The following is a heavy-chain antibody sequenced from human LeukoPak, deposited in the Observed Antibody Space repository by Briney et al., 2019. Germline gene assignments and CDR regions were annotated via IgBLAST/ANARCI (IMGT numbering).Heavy chain of an antibody. J-gene: IGHJ6*03. Sequence: ASVKVSCKASGYSFTEHYIYWVRQAPGQGLEWVGRINCNSGDANSAQKFQGRVTMTRDTSVSTAYMDLSSVTSDDSAVYFCARSAGHCSNGICFTDYYMDVWGRGTTVTVSS. V-gene: IGHV1-2*02. CDR2: INCNSGDA. CDR1: GYSFTEHY. CDR3: ARSAGHCSNGICFTDYYMDV. D-gene: IGHD2-8*01.